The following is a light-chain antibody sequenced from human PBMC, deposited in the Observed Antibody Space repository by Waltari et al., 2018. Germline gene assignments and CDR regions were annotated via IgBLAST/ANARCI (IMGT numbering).Light chain of an antibody. J-gene: IGLJ3*02. Sequence: WYPQHPSKAPKPFVYDVRCRPSGVSNPFSGSKSGNTAPLTISGPQAEDEADYYCNSYTGSSPWVFGGGTKLTVL. V-gene: IGLV2-14*04. CDR2: DVR. CDR3: NSYTGSSPWV.